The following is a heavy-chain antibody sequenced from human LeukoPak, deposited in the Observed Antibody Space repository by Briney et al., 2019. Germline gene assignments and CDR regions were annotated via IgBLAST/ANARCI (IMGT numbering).Heavy chain of an antibody. CDR3: ARGLRLGYCSSTSCRYYMDV. CDR2: INHSGST. Sequence: PSETLSLTCTVPGGSISGYYWSWIRQPPGKGLEWIGEINHSGSTNYNPSLKSRVTISVDTSKNQFSLKLSSVTAADTAVYYCARGLRLGYCSSTSCRYYMDVWGKGTTVTVSS. CDR1: GGSISGYY. V-gene: IGHV4-34*01. D-gene: IGHD2-2*01. J-gene: IGHJ6*03.